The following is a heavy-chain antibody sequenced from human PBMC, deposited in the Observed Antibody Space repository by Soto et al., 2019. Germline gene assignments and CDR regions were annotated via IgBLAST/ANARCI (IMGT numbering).Heavy chain of an antibody. CDR2: MNPNIGNT. CDR3: CYDSSRNRFDP. D-gene: IGHD3-22*01. CDR1: GYTFTSYD. Sequence: ASVKVSCKASGYTFTSYDINWVRQATGQGLEWMGWMNPNIGNTGYAQKFQGRVTITTDDSTSTAYMELSSLRSEDTAVYYCCYDSSRNRFDPWGQGSLVTVSS. J-gene: IGHJ5*02. V-gene: IGHV1-8*01.